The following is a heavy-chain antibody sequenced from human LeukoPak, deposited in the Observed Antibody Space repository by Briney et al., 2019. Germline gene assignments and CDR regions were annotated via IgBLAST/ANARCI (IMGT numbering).Heavy chain of an antibody. V-gene: IGHV3-21*01. CDR3: ARDTPSLRDAFDI. D-gene: IGHD4-17*01. CDR2: ISSRSSYI. J-gene: IGHJ3*02. Sequence: GGSLRLSCAASGFTFSSYSMNWVRQAPGKGLEWVSSISSRSSYIYYADSVKGRFTISRDNAKNSLYLQMNSLRAEDTAVYYCARDTPSLRDAFDIWGQGTMVTVSS. CDR1: GFTFSSYS.